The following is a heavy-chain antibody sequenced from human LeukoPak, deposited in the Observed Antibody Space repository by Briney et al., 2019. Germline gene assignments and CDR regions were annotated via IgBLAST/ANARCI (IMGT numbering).Heavy chain of an antibody. D-gene: IGHD3-10*01. V-gene: IGHV4-34*01. J-gene: IGHJ4*02. Sequence: SETLSLTCVVYGGSFSGYYWSWIRQPPGKGLEWIGEINHSGSTNYNPSLKSRVTISVDTSKNQFSLKLSSVTAADTAVYYCASLPLEYYGSTYYDYWGQGTLVTVSS. CDR2: INHSGST. CDR1: GGSFSGYY. CDR3: ASLPLEYYGSTYYDY.